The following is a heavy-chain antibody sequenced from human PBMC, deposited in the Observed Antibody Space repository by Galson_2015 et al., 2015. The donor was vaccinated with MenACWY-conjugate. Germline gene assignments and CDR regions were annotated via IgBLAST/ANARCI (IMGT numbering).Heavy chain of an antibody. CDR1: GFAFSNYC. CDR2: ICAGGISI. V-gene: IGHV3-74*03. D-gene: IGHD6-19*01. J-gene: IGHJ6*02. Sequence: SLRLSCAASGFAFSNYCMHWVRQAPGKGLECVSRICAGGISIMYGDSVRGRFTISRDDAENTLYLQMDGLRADDTAAYFCVRGSSGWRGMDIWGQGTTVTVSS. CDR3: VRGSSGWRGMDI.